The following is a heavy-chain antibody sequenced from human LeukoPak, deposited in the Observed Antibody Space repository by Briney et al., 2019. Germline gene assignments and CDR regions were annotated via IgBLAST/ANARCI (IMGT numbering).Heavy chain of an antibody. CDR2: ISAYNGNT. CDR1: GYTFTSYG. Sequence: ASVNVSYKASGYTFTSYGISGLRQAPGQGLEWMGWISAYNGNTNYAQKLQGRVTMTTDTSTSTAYMELRSLRSGDTAVYCCARGSGAAAANNWFDPWGQGTLVTVSS. D-gene: IGHD6-13*01. CDR3: ARGSGAAAANNWFDP. J-gene: IGHJ5*02. V-gene: IGHV1-18*01.